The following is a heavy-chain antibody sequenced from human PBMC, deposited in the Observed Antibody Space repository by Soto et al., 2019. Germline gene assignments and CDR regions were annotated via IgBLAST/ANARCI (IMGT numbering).Heavy chain of an antibody. Sequence: QVQLVQSGAEVKKPGDSVKVSCKASGYTFTASYMHWVRQAPGQGLEWMGIIDPSGGSTSYSQKFQGRVTMTRDTSTSTVYMELNSLRSEDTAVFYCARDSGHYYRSDAFDKWGQGTMVTVSS. V-gene: IGHV1-46*01. CDR3: ARDSGHYYRSDAFDK. J-gene: IGHJ3*02. D-gene: IGHD1-26*01. CDR2: IDPSGGST. CDR1: GYTFTASY.